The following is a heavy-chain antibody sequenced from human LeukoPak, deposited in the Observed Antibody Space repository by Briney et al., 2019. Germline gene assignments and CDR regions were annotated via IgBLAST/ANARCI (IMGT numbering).Heavy chain of an antibody. CDR2: IWYDGTNK. CDR1: GFTFSSYG. D-gene: IGHD2-21*01. J-gene: IGHJ4*02. CDR3: AKDVV. V-gene: IGHV3-33*06. Sequence: GGSLRLSCAASGFTFSSYGMHWVRQAPGKGLEWVALIWYDGTNKYYADSVKGRFTISRDDSKNTLYLQMISLRAEDTAVYYCAKDVVRGQGTLVTVSS.